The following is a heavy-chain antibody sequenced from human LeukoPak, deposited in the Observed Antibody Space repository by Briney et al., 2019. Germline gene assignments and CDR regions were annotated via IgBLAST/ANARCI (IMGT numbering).Heavy chain of an antibody. V-gene: IGHV3-23*01. D-gene: IGHD6-19*01. J-gene: IGHJ4*02. CDR2: ISGSGGAT. CDR3: AKATGVFSSGPKLPFDY. CDR1: GFTFGSYA. Sequence: GGSLRLSCAASGFTFGSYAMSWVRQAPGKGLEWVSAISGSGGATYSADSVRGRFTVSRDNSKNTLYLQMNNLRAEDTVVYYCAKATGVFSSGPKLPFDYWGQGTLVTVSS.